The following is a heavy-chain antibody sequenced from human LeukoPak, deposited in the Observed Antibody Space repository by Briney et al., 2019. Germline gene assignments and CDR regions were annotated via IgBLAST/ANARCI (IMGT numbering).Heavy chain of an antibody. D-gene: IGHD6-19*01. CDR3: ARVQKNSSDWYKSERGLLDY. J-gene: IGHJ4*02. Sequence: ASVKVSCKASGYTFTSYGISWVRQAPGQGLEWMGWINAYNGNTNYAQKLQDRVTMTTDTSTSTAYMELRSLRSDDTAVYYCARVQKNSSDWYKSERGLLDYWGRGTLVSVSS. CDR1: GYTFTSYG. CDR2: INAYNGNT. V-gene: IGHV1-18*01.